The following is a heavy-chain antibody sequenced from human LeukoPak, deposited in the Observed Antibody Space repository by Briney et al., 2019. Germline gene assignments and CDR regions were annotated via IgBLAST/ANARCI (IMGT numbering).Heavy chain of an antibody. CDR1: GGTFSSYA. CDR2: IIPIFGTA. CDR3: ASSQLHYYDSSGYPVN. D-gene: IGHD3-22*01. V-gene: IGHV1-69*05. Sequence: SVKVSCKASGGTFSSYAISWVRQAPGQGLEWMGRIIPIFGTANYAQKFQGRVTITTDESTSTAYMELSSLRSEDTAVYYCASSQLHYYDSSGYPVNWGQGTLVTVSS. J-gene: IGHJ4*02.